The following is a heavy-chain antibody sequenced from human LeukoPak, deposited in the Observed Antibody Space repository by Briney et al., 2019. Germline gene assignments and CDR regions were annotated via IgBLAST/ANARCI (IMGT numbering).Heavy chain of an antibody. Sequence: SETLSLTCTVSGGSISGFYWSWIRQPPGKGLEWIGGINHSGSTNYNPSLKSRVTISVDTSKNQFSLKLSSVTAADTAVYYCARHLNYYGSGRGIDYWGPGTLVTVSS. CDR2: INHSGST. CDR3: ARHLNYYGSGRGIDY. D-gene: IGHD3-10*01. V-gene: IGHV4-34*01. J-gene: IGHJ4*02. CDR1: GGSISGFY.